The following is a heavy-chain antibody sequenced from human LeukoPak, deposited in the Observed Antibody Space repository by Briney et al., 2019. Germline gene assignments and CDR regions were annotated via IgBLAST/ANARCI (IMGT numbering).Heavy chain of an antibody. J-gene: IGHJ4*02. D-gene: IGHD1-26*01. CDR2: INSDGSST. Sequence: RGSLRLSCAASGFSFSSYWMHWVRQAPGKGLVWVSHINSDGSSTTYADSVKGRFTISRDNAKSTLYLQMNSLRAEDTAVYYCARDDPGIGIDYWGQGTLVTVSS. CDR3: ARDDPGIGIDY. CDR1: GFSFSSYW. V-gene: IGHV3-74*01.